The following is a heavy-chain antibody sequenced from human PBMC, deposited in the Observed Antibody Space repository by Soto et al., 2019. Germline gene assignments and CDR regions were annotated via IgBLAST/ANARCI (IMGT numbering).Heavy chain of an antibody. CDR1: GFNFGDYY. D-gene: IGHD6-19*01. J-gene: IGHJ4*02. CDR3: ATSSGWDY. CDR2: ISGSSTYT. V-gene: IGHV3-11*06. Sequence: QVQLVESGGGLVKPGGSLRLSCAASGFNFGDYYMSWIRQAPGKGLEWISYISGSSTYTDYADSVKGRFTISRDNAKNSLYLHMKSLRAADTAVYYCATSSGWDYWGQGTLVTVSS.